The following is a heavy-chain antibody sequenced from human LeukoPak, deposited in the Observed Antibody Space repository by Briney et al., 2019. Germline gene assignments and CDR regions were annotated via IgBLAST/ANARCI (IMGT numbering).Heavy chain of an antibody. CDR1: GFTFTNSW. V-gene: IGHV3-7*01. CDR2: IDPDGSGR. J-gene: IGHJ5*02. Sequence: GGSLRLSCAASGFTFTNSWMSGVRQAPGKRLEWVAEIDPDGSGRYYVDSVRGRFTISRDNTKNSVFLQLNSLRAEDTAVYYCGSFDLSWGQGTPVTVSS. CDR3: GSFDLS. D-gene: IGHD6-6*01.